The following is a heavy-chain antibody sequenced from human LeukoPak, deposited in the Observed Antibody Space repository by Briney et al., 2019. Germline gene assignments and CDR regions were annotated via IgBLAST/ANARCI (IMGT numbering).Heavy chain of an antibody. CDR2: IYHSGST. Sequence: SETLSLTCAVSGYSISSGYYWGWIRQPPGKGLEWIGSIYHSGSTYYNPSLKSRVTISVDTSKNQFSLKLSSVTAADTAVYYCAIRSDYGDYHWGQGTLVTVSS. V-gene: IGHV4-38-2*01. D-gene: IGHD4-17*01. CDR3: AIRSDYGDYH. CDR1: GYSISSGYY. J-gene: IGHJ4*02.